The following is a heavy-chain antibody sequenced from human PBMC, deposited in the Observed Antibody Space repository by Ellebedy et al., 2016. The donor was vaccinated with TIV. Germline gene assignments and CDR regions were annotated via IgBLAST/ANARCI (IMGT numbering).Heavy chain of an antibody. D-gene: IGHD5-18*01. CDR3: AKRFGDSYGELDY. J-gene: IGHJ4*02. CDR1: GFTFSNYA. CDR2: ITASGTGI. Sequence: GGSLRLXXAASGFTFSNYAMSWVRLAPGKGLEWVSAITASGTGINYADSVKGRFTISRDNSKNTLYLQMNGLRADDSAIYFCAKRFGDSYGELDYWGQGILVTVSS. V-gene: IGHV3-23*01.